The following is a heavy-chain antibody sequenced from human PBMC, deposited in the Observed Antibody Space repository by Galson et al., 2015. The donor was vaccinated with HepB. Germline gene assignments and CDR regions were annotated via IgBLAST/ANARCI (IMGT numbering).Heavy chain of an antibody. CDR3: ARGVFSSSWYRGDAFDI. CDR1: GGTFSSYA. Sequence: SVKVSSKASGGTFSSYAISWVRQAPGQGLEWMGRIIPILGIANYAQKFQGRVTITADKSTSTAYMELSSLRSEDTAVYYCARGVFSSSWYRGDAFDIWGQGTMVTVSS. D-gene: IGHD6-13*01. V-gene: IGHV1-69*04. J-gene: IGHJ3*02. CDR2: IIPILGIA.